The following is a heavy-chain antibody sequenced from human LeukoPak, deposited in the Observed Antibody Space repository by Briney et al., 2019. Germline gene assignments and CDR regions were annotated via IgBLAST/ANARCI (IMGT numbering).Heavy chain of an antibody. V-gene: IGHV4-61*01. J-gene: IGHJ4*02. Sequence: SETLSLTCSVSGDSVSSGSYYWTWIRQPPGKGLEWIANVFTRGSTNYNPSLKSRVTISVDTSKNQLSLKLTSLSAADTAVYYCARVDRYYYDSSGYYMIIFWGQGTPVTVSS. CDR3: ARVDRYYYDSSGYYMIIF. CDR1: GDSVSSGSYY. D-gene: IGHD3-22*01. CDR2: VFTRGST.